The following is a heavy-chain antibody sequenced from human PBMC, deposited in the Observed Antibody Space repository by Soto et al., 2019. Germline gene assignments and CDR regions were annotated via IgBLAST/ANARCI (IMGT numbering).Heavy chain of an antibody. CDR2: IGVYNGKT. Sequence: QEQLVQSGGEVKKPGASVRVSCKASGYTFTKYGITWVRQAPGQGLEWMGWIGVYNGKTNYARKLQGRVIMTADTSASTAYMELRSLRSDDTVVYYFSRARYCTSPSCYNHYYYGMDIWGQGTTVSVSS. V-gene: IGHV1-18*04. D-gene: IGHD2-2*02. CDR3: SRARYCTSPSCYNHYYYGMDI. CDR1: GYTFTKYG. J-gene: IGHJ6*02.